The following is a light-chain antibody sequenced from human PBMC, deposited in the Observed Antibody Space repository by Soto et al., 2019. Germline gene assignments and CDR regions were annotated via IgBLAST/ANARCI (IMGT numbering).Light chain of an antibody. CDR1: SSDVGGYNY. J-gene: IGLJ3*02. CDR3: AAWDDSLNGGV. CDR2: EVN. V-gene: IGLV2-8*01. Sequence: QSVLTQPPSASGSPGQSVAISCTGTSSDVGGYNYVSWYQQHPGKAPKLMIYEVNKRPSGVPDRFSGSKSGNTASLAISGLQSEDEAAYYCAAWDDSLNGGVFGGGTQLTVL.